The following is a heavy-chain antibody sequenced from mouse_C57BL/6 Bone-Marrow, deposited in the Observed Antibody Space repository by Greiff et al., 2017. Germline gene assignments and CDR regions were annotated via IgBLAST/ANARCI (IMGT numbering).Heavy chain of an antibody. V-gene: IGHV5-9-1*02. CDR2: ISSGGDYI. CDR1: GFTFSSYA. CDR3: TRDDGYPYYAMDD. Sequence: DVHLVESGEGLVKPGGSLKLSCAASGFTFSSYAMSWVRQTPEKRLEWVAYISSGGDYIYYADTVKGRFTISRDNARNTLYLQMSSLKSEDTAMYYCTRDDGYPYYAMDDWGQGTSVTVAS. J-gene: IGHJ4*01. D-gene: IGHD2-3*01.